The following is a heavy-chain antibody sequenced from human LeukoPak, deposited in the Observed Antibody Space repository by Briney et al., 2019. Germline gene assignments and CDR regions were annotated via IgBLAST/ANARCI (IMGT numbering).Heavy chain of an antibody. CDR1: GYTFTSYG. D-gene: IGHD6-13*01. V-gene: IGHV1-18*01. CDR2: ISAYNGNT. CDR3: ARDSYSSSWYEGRSDGMDV. J-gene: IGHJ6*02. Sequence: PEASVKVSCKASGYTFTSYGISWVRQAPGQGPEWMGWISAYNGNTNYAQKLQGRVTMTTDTSTSTAYMELRSLRSDDTAVYYCARDSYSSSWYEGRSDGMDVWGQGTTVTVSS.